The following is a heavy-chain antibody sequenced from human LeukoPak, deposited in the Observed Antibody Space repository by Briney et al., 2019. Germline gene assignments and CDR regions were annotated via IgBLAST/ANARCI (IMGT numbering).Heavy chain of an antibody. J-gene: IGHJ5*02. CDR3: ARDDQWLVLWFDP. V-gene: IGHV3-48*01. CDR2: ISSSSSTI. D-gene: IGHD6-19*01. CDR1: GFTFNSYS. Sequence: GGSLRLSCAASGFTFNSYSMNWVRQAPGKGLEWISYISSSSSTIYYADSVKGRFTISRDNAKNSLYLQMNSLRAEDTAVYYCARDDQWLVLWFDPWGQGTLVTVSS.